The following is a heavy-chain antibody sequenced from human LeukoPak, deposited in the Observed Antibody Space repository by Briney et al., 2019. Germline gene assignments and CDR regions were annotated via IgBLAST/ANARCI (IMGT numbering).Heavy chain of an antibody. D-gene: IGHD3-10*01. Sequence: GGSLRLSCAASGFTFSSYSMNWVRQAPGKGLEWVSYISGSSSTIYYADSVKGRFTISRDNAKNSLYLQMNSLRAEDTALYYCAKDTIWFGELSSSYFDYWGQGTLVTVSS. J-gene: IGHJ4*02. CDR3: AKDTIWFGELSSSYFDY. CDR2: ISGSSSTI. V-gene: IGHV3-48*01. CDR1: GFTFSSYS.